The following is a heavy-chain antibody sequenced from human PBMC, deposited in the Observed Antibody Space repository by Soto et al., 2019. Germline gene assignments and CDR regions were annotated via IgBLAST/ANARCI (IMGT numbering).Heavy chain of an antibody. CDR3: ARDGRADTAMVRYWYFDL. V-gene: IGHV1-69*08. Sequence: QVQLVQSGAEVKKPGSSVKVSCKASGGTFSSYTISWVRQAPGQGLEWMGRLIPILGIANYAQKFQGRVTITADKSTSTAYMELSSLRSADTAVYYCARDGRADTAMVRYWYFDLWGRGTLVTVSS. J-gene: IGHJ2*01. D-gene: IGHD5-18*01. CDR2: LIPILGIA. CDR1: GGTFSSYT.